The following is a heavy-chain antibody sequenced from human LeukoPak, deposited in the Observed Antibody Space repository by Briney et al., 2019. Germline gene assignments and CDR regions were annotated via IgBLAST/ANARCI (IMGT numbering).Heavy chain of an antibody. CDR3: VRESEYYFDHSASFNY. V-gene: IGHV3-30-3*01. D-gene: IGHD3-22*01. Sequence: GGSLRLSCAASGFTFTAYLIHWVRQAPGKGLEWVAVMSSDGNAMFYADSVKGRFTISRDNSKNTLYLQMNSLRAEDTAVYYCVRESEYYFDHSASFNYWGQGTLVTVSS. CDR2: MSSDGNAM. CDR1: GFTFTAYL. J-gene: IGHJ4*02.